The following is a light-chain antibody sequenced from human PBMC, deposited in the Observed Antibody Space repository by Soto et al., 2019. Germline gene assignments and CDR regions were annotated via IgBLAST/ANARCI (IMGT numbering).Light chain of an antibody. V-gene: IGKV3-11*01. CDR1: QSVSSN. J-gene: IGKJ5*01. CDR3: QQRSNWPIT. CDR2: GAS. Sequence: EIVMTQSPSTLSGSAGERATLSWRASQSVSSNLAWYQQKPGQAPRLLIYGASTRATGIPARFSGSGSGTDFTLTISSLEPEDFAVYYCQQRSNWPITFGQGTRLEIK.